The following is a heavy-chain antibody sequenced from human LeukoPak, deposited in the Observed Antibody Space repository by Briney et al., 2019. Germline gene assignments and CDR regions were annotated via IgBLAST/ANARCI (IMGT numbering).Heavy chain of an antibody. J-gene: IGHJ5*02. CDR1: GGSFSGYY. CDR2: INHSGST. Sequence: SGTLSLTCAVSGGSFSGYYWSWIRQPPGKGLEWIGEINHSGSTNYNPSLKSRVTISVDTSKNQFSLKLSSVTAADTAVYYCARVVRGIAAAGRTNWFDPWGQGTLVTVSS. V-gene: IGHV4-34*01. D-gene: IGHD6-13*01. CDR3: ARVVRGIAAAGRTNWFDP.